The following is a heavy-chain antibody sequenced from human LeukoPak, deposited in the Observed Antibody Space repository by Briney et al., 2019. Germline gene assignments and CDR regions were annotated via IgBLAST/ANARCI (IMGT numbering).Heavy chain of an antibody. J-gene: IGHJ4*02. CDR3: ARDNWNDGGHFDY. CDR1: GGSISSYY. Sequence: PSETLSLTCTVSGGSISSYYWSWIRQPPGKGLEWIGYIYYSGSTNYNPSLKSRVTISVDTSKNQFSLKLSSVTAADTAVYYCARDNWNDGGHFDYWGQGTLVTVSS. V-gene: IGHV4-59*01. CDR2: IYYSGST. D-gene: IGHD1-20*01.